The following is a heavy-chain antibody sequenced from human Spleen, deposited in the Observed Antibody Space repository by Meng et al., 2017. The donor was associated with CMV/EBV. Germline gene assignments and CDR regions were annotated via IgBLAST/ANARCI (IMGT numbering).Heavy chain of an antibody. D-gene: IGHD3-9*01. Sequence: GGSLRLSCAASGLTLYNYNMAWVRQAPGKGLECVSSIDGRGNRTYYVDSVKGRFTISRDNSKNMLYLQMSSLRAEDTAVYHCAKVDKYYATDVWGQGTSVTVSS. J-gene: IGHJ6*02. CDR3: AKVDKYYATDV. CDR2: IDGRGNRT. V-gene: IGHV3-23*05. CDR1: GLTLYNYN.